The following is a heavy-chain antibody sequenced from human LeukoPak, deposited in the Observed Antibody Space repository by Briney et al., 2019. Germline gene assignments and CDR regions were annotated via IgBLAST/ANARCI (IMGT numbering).Heavy chain of an antibody. CDR1: GGSVSSYY. J-gene: IGHJ4*02. CDR2: IYYRGST. D-gene: IGHD1-1*01. V-gene: IGHV4-59*08. Sequence: SETLSLTCTVSGGSVSSYYWSWIRQPPGKGLEWIAYIYYRGSTNYNPSLKSRVTISVDTSKNQFSLKLSSVTAADTAVYYCARRTTGTGPFDYWGQGTLVTVSS. CDR3: ARRTTGTGPFDY.